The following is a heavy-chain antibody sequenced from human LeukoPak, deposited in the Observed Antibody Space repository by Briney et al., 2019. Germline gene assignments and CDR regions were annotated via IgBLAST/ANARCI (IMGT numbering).Heavy chain of an antibody. D-gene: IGHD3-22*01. CDR2: IYTSGST. CDR1: GGSISSYY. Sequence: PSETLSLTCTVSGGSISSYYWSWIRQPAGKGLEWIGRIYTSGSTNYNPSLKSRVTMSVDTSKNQFSLKVSSVTAADTAVYYCARVIYASSGSYYCYYMDVWGKGTTVTVSS. J-gene: IGHJ6*03. CDR3: ARVIYASSGSYYCYYMDV. V-gene: IGHV4-4*07.